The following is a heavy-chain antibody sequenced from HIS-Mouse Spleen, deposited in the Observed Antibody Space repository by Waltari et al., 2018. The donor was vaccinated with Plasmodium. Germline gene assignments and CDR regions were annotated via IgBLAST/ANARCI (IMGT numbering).Heavy chain of an antibody. Sequence: QLQLQESGPGLVKPSETLSLTCTVSGGSISSSSYYWGWIRQPPGKGLEWIGSIYYSGSTYSNPCLKSRVTISVDTSKNQFSLKLSSVTAADTAVYYCARDRITGTSYFDYWGQGTLVTVSS. CDR2: IYYSGST. V-gene: IGHV4-39*07. D-gene: IGHD1-7*01. CDR3: ARDRITGTSYFDY. CDR1: GGSISSSSYY. J-gene: IGHJ4*02.